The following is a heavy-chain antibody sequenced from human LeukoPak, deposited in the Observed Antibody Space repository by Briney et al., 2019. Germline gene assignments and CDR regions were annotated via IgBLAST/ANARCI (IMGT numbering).Heavy chain of an antibody. J-gene: IGHJ4*02. CDR2: ITGSDGNT. V-gene: IGHV3-23*01. D-gene: IGHD3-9*01. CDR3: AQWGDFDVLTGYYVPDF. Sequence: GASLRLSCAASGFTFSNYATSWVRQAPGKGLEWVSAITGSDGNTYYADPVKGRFTISRDNSKNTLYLQMNSLRAGDTAVYYCAQWGDFDVLTGYYVPDFWGQGTLVTVSS. CDR1: GFTFSNYA.